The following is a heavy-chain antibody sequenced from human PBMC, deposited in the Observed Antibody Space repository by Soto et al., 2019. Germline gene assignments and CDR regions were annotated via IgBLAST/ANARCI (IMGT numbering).Heavy chain of an antibody. CDR3: ARSIVVVTALDY. J-gene: IGHJ4*02. V-gene: IGHV1-3*05. CDR1: GYTFTSYA. CDR2: INAGNGNT. Sequence: QVPLVQSGAEEKKPGASVKVSCKASGYTFTSYAMHWVRQAPGQRLEWMGWINAGNGNTIYSQKFQGRVTITRDTSASTAYMELSSLRSEDTAVYYCARSIVVVTALDYWGQGTLVTVSS. D-gene: IGHD2-21*02.